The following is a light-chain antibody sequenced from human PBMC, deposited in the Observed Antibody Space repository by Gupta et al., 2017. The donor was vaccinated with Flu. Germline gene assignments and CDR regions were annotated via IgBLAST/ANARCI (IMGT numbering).Light chain of an antibody. J-gene: IGLJ3*02. CDR1: SSDVGGYNY. CDR3: CSYAGSYSWV. Sequence: SPLAPPPSVSGAPGQSVTISCTGTSSDVGGYNYVSWYQQYPGKAPKLMIYDVSERPSGVPDRFSGSKSGNTASLTISGLQAEDEADYYCCSYAGSYSWVFGEGTELTVL. CDR2: DVS. V-gene: IGLV2-11*01.